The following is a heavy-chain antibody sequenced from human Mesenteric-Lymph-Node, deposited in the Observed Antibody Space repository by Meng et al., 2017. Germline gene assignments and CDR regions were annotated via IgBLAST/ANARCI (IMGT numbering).Heavy chain of an antibody. CDR3: ARDGVEMATGYDY. Sequence: SETLSLTCTVSGGSINNYYWNFLRQPAGSGLEWIGRIHATGSTSYNPSLKSRVTISVDTSKNQFSLKLSSVTAADTAVYYCARDGVEMATGYDYWGQGTLVTVSS. V-gene: IGHV4-4*07. D-gene: IGHD5-24*01. CDR2: IHATGST. J-gene: IGHJ4*02. CDR1: GGSINNYY.